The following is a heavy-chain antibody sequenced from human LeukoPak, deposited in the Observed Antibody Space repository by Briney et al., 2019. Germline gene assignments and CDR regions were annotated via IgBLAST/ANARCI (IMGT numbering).Heavy chain of an antibody. V-gene: IGHV3-53*01. CDR3: AGIASAKYYYGMDV. Sequence: GGSLRLSCAASGFTVSSNYMSWVRQAPGKGLEWVSVIYSGGSTCYADSVKGRFTISRDNSKNTLYLQMNSLRAEDTAVYYCAGIASAKYYYGMDVWGQGTTVTVSS. CDR2: IYSGGST. CDR1: GFTVSSNY. D-gene: IGHD6-13*01. J-gene: IGHJ6*02.